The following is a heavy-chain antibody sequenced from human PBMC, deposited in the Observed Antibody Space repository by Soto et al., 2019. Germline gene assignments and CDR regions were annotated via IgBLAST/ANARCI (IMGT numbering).Heavy chain of an antibody. CDR3: VRGDNWSDEASDY. D-gene: IGHD1-1*01. CDR1: GGSISTGGYY. Sequence: PSETLSLTCTVSGGSISTGGYYWNWIRHHPGKGLEWIGYFYYSGSTYYNPSLKSRVTISVNTSKNQFSLKLSSVTADDTAVYYCVRGDNWSDEASDYWGQGTLVTVSS. V-gene: IGHV4-31*03. CDR2: FYYSGST. J-gene: IGHJ4*02.